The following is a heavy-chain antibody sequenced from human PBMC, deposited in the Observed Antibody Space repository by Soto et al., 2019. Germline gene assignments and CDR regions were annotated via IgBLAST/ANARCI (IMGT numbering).Heavy chain of an antibody. CDR3: ARHSYGGYAFFDY. Sequence: QVTLKESGPVLVKPTETLTLTCTVSGFSLSNARMGVSWIRQPPGKALKWLAHIFSNDEKSYSTSLKSRLTSSKDTSKSQVVRTTTNRDPVDTATYYCARHSYGGYAFFDYWCQGTLVTVAS. J-gene: IGHJ4*02. D-gene: IGHD5-12*01. CDR2: IFSNDEK. V-gene: IGHV2-26*01. CDR1: GFSLSNARMG.